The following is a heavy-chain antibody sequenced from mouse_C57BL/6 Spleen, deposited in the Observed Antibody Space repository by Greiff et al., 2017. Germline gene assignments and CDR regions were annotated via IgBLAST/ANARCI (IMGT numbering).Heavy chain of an antibody. CDR3: TREWAYYSSFDY. CDR2: IDPETGGT. V-gene: IGHV1-15*01. Sequence: QVQLQQSGAELVRPGASVTLSCKASGYTFTDYEMHWVKQTPVHGLEWIGAIDPETGGTAYNQKFKGKAILTADKSSSPAYMELRSLASEDSAVYYCTREWAYYSSFDYWVQGTTLTVSS. D-gene: IGHD1-1*01. J-gene: IGHJ2*01. CDR1: GYTFTDYE.